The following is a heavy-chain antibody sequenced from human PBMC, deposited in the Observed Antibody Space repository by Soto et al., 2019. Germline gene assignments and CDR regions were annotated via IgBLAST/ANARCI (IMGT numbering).Heavy chain of an antibody. CDR1: GFTVSSNY. J-gene: IGHJ4*02. Sequence: EVQLVESGGGLVQPGGSLRLSCAASGFTVSSNYMSWVRQAPGKGLEWVSVIYSGGSTYYADSVKGRFTISRDNSKNTLYLQMNSLRAEDTAVYYCARDASSGSYLFDYWGQGTLGTVSS. D-gene: IGHD1-26*01. V-gene: IGHV3-66*01. CDR2: IYSGGST. CDR3: ARDASSGSYLFDY.